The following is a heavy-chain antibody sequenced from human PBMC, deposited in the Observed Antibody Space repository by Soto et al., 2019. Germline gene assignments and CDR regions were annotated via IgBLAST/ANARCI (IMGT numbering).Heavy chain of an antibody. D-gene: IGHD6-13*01. V-gene: IGHV3-21*01. CDR3: ARDRYSSSWYPFDY. CDR1: TVTLSSYA. Sequence: GGSLRLSCAASTVTLSSYAMSWVRRAPGKGLEWVSSISSSRSYIYYADSVKGRFTISRDNAKNSLYLQMNSLRAEDTAVYYCARDRYSSSWYPFDYWGQGTLVTVSS. J-gene: IGHJ4*02. CDR2: ISSSRSYI.